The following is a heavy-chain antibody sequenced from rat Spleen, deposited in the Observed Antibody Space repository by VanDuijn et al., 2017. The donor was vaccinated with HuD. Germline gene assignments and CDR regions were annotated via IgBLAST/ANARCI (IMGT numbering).Heavy chain of an antibody. CDR3: VSHGARISRFAY. V-gene: IGHV5-7*01. D-gene: IGHD2-7*01. CDR2: LRYDGSTT. J-gene: IGHJ3*01. Sequence: EVQLVESGGGLVQPGRSLKLSCAVSGFSFSHFDMAWVRQAPKKGLEWVATLRYDGSTTYYRDSVKGRLTISRDNAKSTLYLQMDSLRSEDTATYYCVSHGARISRFAYWGQGTLVTVSS. CDR1: GFSFSHFD.